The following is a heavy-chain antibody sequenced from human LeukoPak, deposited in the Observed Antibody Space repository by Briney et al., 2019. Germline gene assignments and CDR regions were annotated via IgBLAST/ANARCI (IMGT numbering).Heavy chain of an antibody. CDR1: GFTFSSYS. CDR3: ARGGTTVLHYFDY. V-gene: IGHV3-21*01. Sequence: RGSLRLSCAASGFTFSSYSMNWVRQAPGKGLEWVSSISSSSSYIYYADSVKGRFTISRDNAKNSLYLQMNSLRAEDTAVYYCARGGTTVLHYFDYWGQGTLVTVSS. D-gene: IGHD2-2*01. J-gene: IGHJ4*02. CDR2: ISSSSSYI.